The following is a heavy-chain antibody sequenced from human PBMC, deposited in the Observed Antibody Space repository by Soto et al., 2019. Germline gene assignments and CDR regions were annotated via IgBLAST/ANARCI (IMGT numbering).Heavy chain of an antibody. D-gene: IGHD1-26*01. V-gene: IGHV3-23*01. CDR3: AKGGSGTYLTYYYYYGMDV. CDR1: GFTFSSYA. Sequence: GGSLRLSCAASGFTFSSYAMSWVRQAPGKGLEWVSAISGSGGSTYYADSVKGRFTISRDNSKNTVYLQMNNLRAEDTAMYYCAKGGSGTYLTYYYYYGMDVWGQGTTVTVSS. J-gene: IGHJ6*02. CDR2: ISGSGGST.